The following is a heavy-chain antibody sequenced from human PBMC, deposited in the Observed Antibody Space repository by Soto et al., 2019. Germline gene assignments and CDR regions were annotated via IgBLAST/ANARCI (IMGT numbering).Heavy chain of an antibody. CDR1: VCTRGELS. J-gene: IGHJ5*02. CDR2: FDPEDGET. V-gene: IGHV1-24*01. D-gene: IGHD6-19*01. CDR3: ATDGRRRVYSSGWYGFGP. Sequence: ASMKGSCNGSVCTRGELSMHWLRKAPGTGREWMGGFDPEDGETIYAQKFQGRVTMTEDTSTDTAYMELSSLRSEDTAVYYCATDGRRRVYSSGWYGFGPWGQGT.